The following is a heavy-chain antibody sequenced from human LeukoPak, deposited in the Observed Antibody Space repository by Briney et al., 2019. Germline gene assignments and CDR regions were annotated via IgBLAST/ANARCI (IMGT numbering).Heavy chain of an antibody. CDR1: GFTFSSYS. CDR3: ARLYVLRYFDWSADAFDI. CDR2: ISSSSSYI. Sequence: GGSLRLSCAASGFTFSSYSMNWVRQAPGKGLEWVSSISSSSSYIYYADSVKGRFSISRDNAKSSLYLQMNSLRAEDTAVYYCARLYVLRYFDWSADAFDIWGQGTMVTVSS. J-gene: IGHJ3*02. V-gene: IGHV3-21*01. D-gene: IGHD3-9*01.